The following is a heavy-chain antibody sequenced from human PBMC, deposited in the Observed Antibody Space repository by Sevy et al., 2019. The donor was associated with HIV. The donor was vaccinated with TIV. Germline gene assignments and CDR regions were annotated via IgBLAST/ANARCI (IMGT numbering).Heavy chain of an antibody. CDR2: INHSGTT. J-gene: IGHJ6*02. CDR3: ARGEYYYDSSGYGSYYYYGMDV. CDR1: GGSFSGYY. V-gene: IGHV4-34*01. Sequence: SETLSLTCAVYGGSFSGYYWSWIRQPPGKGLEWIGEINHSGTTNYNPSLKSRVTISVDTSKNQFSLKLSSVTDAETAVYYCARGEYYYDSSGYGSYYYYGMDVWGQGTTVTVSS. D-gene: IGHD3-22*01.